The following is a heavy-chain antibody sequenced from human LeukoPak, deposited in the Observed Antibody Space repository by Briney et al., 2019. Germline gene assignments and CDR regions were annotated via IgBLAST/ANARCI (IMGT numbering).Heavy chain of an antibody. V-gene: IGHV1-8*01. CDR3: ARGPVEAVFGVSTEA. CDR2: MNPNSGNT. J-gene: IGHJ6*02. Sequence: GASVKVSCKASGYTFTSYDINWVRQATAQGLEWMGWMNPNSGNTGYAQKFQGRVSMTRDTSISTAYMELSSLRSEDTAVYYCARGPVEAVFGVSTEAWGQGTTVTVSS. CDR1: GYTFTSYD. D-gene: IGHD3-10*02.